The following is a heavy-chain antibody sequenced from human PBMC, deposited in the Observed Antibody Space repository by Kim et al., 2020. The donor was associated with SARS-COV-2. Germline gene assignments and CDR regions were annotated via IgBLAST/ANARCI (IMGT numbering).Heavy chain of an antibody. CDR3: ARVSRGGGYLYYFDY. J-gene: IGHJ4*02. CDR2: INHSGST. Sequence: SETLSLTCAVYGGSFSGYYWSWIRQPPGKGLEWIGEINHSGSTNYNPSLKSRVTISVDTSKNQFSLKLSSVTAADTAVYYCARVSRGGGYLYYFDYWGQGTLVTVSS. D-gene: IGHD3-10*01. V-gene: IGHV4-34*01. CDR1: GGSFSGYY.